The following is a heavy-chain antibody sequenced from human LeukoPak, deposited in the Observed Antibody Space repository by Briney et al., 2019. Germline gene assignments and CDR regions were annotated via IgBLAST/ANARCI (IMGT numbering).Heavy chain of an antibody. J-gene: IGHJ4*02. CDR1: GFTFSSYE. CDR2: ISSSSSTI. Sequence: PGGSLRLSCAASGFTFSSYEMNWVRQAPGKGLEWVSYISSSSSTIYYADSVKGRFTISRDNAKNSLYLQMNSLRAEDTAVYYCARTPAVLWFGDPNNFDYWGQGTLVTVSS. D-gene: IGHD3-10*01. CDR3: ARTPAVLWFGDPNNFDY. V-gene: IGHV3-48*03.